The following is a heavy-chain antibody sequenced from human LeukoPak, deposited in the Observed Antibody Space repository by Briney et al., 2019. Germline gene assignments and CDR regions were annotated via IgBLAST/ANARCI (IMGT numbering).Heavy chain of an antibody. D-gene: IGHD2-15*01. V-gene: IGHV1-2*06. CDR1: GYTFTGYY. CDR2: INPNSGGT. J-gene: IGHJ4*02. Sequence: ASVKVSCKASGYTFTGYYMHWVRQAPGQGLEWMGRINPNSGGTNYAQKFQGRVTMTRDTSISTAYMELSRLRSDDTAVYHCARAGAIGYCSGGSCYGDYWGQGTLVTVSS. CDR3: ARAGAIGYCSGGSCYGDY.